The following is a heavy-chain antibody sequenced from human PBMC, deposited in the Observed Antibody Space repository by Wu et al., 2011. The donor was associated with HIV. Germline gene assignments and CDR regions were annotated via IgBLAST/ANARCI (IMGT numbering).Heavy chain of an antibody. CDR3: ARDGISSNFYYYMDV. CDR2: IIPMFGTT. V-gene: IGHV1-69*14. J-gene: IGHJ6*03. CDR1: GGTLSSYG. Sequence: QVQLVQSGAEVKKPGSSVKVSCTASGGTLSSYGISWVRQAPGQGLEWMGGIIPMFGTTSYAQKFQGRVTITADKSTSTAYMELSSLRSEDTAIYYCARDGISSNFYYYMDVWGKRDHG. D-gene: IGHD1-1*01.